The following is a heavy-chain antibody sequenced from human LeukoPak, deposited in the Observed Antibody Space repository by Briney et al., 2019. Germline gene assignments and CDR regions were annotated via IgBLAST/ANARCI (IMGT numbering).Heavy chain of an antibody. Sequence: GASVKVSCKASGYIFTSYFMHWVRQAPGQGLEWKGLINPSGGSTRYAQKFQGRVTMTRDMSTSTVYMELSSLRSEDTAVYYCARALPHRRLMDTTMEQHWFDPWGQGTLVTVSS. CDR3: ARALPHRRLMDTTMEQHWFDP. V-gene: IGHV1-46*01. CDR2: INPSGGST. D-gene: IGHD5-18*01. J-gene: IGHJ5*02. CDR1: GYIFTSYF.